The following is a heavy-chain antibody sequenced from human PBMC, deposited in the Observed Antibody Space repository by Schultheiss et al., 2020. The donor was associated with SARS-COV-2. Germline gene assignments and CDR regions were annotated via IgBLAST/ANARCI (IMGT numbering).Heavy chain of an antibody. D-gene: IGHD1-26*01. V-gene: IGHV3-33*05. CDR2: ISYDGSNK. Sequence: GGSLRLSCAASGFTFSSYSMHWVRQAPGKGLEWVAVISYDGSNKYYADSVKGRFTISRDNSKNTLYLQMNSLRAEDTAVYYCARASSSGSYFDYWGQGTLVTVSS. CDR1: GFTFSSYS. CDR3: ARASSSGSYFDY. J-gene: IGHJ4*02.